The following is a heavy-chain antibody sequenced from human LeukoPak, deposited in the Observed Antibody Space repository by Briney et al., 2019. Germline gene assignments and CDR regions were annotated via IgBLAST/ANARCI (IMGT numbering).Heavy chain of an antibody. J-gene: IGHJ4*02. D-gene: IGHD7-27*01. CDR3: ARGLLTGEDY. CDR1: GGSFSGYY. V-gene: IGHV4-34*01. Sequence: SETLSLTCAVYGGSFSGYYWSWIRQPPGKGLEWIGEINHSGSTNYNPSLKSRVTISVDTSKYQFSLKLSSVTAADTAVYYCARGLLTGEDYWGQGTLVTVSS. CDR2: INHSGST.